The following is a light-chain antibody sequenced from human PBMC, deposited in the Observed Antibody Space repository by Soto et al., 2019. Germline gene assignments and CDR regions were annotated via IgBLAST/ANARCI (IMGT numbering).Light chain of an antibody. CDR3: SSYTSSSTYVV. V-gene: IGLV2-14*01. Sequence: QSALAQPPSASGSPGQSVTISCTGSGSDIGAYNFVSWYQQHPGKAPKLMIYEVSNRPSGVSNRFSGSKSGNTASLTISGLQAEDEADYYCSSYTSSSTYVVFGGGTKLTVL. J-gene: IGLJ2*01. CDR1: GSDIGAYNF. CDR2: EVS.